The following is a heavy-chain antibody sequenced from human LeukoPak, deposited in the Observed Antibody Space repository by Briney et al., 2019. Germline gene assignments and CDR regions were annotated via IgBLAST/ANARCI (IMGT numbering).Heavy chain of an antibody. CDR3: ARDREYSNYLLVYGMDV. D-gene: IGHD4-11*01. J-gene: IGHJ6*02. V-gene: IGHV1-2*02. CDR1: GYTFTGYY. Sequence: ASVKVSCKAYGYTFTGYYIHWVRQAPGQGLEWMAWMNPNSGDTNHAQKFQGRFTMTTDTSIRTAYMELSSLRSDDTAVYYCARDREYSNYLLVYGMDVWGQGTTVTVSS. CDR2: MNPNSGDT.